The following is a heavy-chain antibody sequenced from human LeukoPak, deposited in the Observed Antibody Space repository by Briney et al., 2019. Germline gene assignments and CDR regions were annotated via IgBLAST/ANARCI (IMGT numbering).Heavy chain of an antibody. V-gene: IGHV4-39*01. CDR2: IYYSGST. CDR1: GGSISSSSYY. CDR3: AKPIAAAGTGNYYYGMDV. D-gene: IGHD6-13*01. J-gene: IGHJ6*02. Sequence: SETLSLTCTVSGGSISSSSYYWGWIRQPPGKGLEWIGSIYYSGSTYYNPSLKSRVTISVDTSKNQFSLKLSSVTAADTAVYYCAKPIAAAGTGNYYYGMDVWGQGTTVTVSS.